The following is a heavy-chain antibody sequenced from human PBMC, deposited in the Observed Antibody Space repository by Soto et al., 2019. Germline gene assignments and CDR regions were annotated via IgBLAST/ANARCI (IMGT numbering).Heavy chain of an antibody. CDR2: TTSQSYGGTT. CDR1: GFSFSSSA. V-gene: IGHV3-49*04. CDR3: ARDGDYYGMDV. D-gene: IGHD3-3*01. J-gene: IGHJ6*02. Sequence: PGESLKISCVASGFSFSSSALTWVRQAPGKGLEWVAFTTSQSYGGTTEYAASVKGRFSISRDDSKNIAYLQMNSLQTADTAIYYCARDGDYYGMDVWGQGTTVTVSS.